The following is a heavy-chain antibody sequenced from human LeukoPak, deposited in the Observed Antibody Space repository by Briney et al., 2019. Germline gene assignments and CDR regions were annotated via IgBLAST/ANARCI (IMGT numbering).Heavy chain of an antibody. V-gene: IGHV4-34*01. D-gene: IGHD1-26*01. CDR3: ARPSGSYYVYFDY. Sequence: PSETLSLTCAVYGGSFSGYYWSWIRQPPGKGLEWIGEINHSGSTNYNPSLKSRVTISVDTSKNQFSLKLSSVTAADTAVYYCARPSGSYYVYFDYWGQGTLVTVSS. CDR2: INHSGST. CDR1: GGSFSGYY. J-gene: IGHJ4*02.